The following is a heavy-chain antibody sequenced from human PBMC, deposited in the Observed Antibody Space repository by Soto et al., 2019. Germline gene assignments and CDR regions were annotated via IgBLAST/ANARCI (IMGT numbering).Heavy chain of an antibody. D-gene: IGHD5-18*01. CDR3: ARFSYGYY. CDR1: GFTFDDYA. CDR2: ISWNSGSI. Sequence: PGGSLRLSCAASGFTFDDYAMHWVRQAPGKGLEWVSGISWNSGSIGYADSVKGRFTISRDNAKNSLYLQMNSLRDEDTAVYYCARFSYGYYWGQGTLVTVSS. V-gene: IGHV3-9*01. J-gene: IGHJ4*02.